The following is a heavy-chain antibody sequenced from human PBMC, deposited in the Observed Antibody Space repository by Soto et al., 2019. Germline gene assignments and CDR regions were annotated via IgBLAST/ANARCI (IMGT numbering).Heavy chain of an antibody. CDR2: IKSKTDGGTT. J-gene: IGHJ4*02. CDR3: TTDPLLLWFGESPLDY. D-gene: IGHD3-10*01. V-gene: IGHV3-15*07. CDR1: GFTFSNAW. Sequence: EVQLVESGGGLVKPGGSLRLSCAASGFTFSNAWMNWVRQAPGKGLEWVGRIKSKTDGGTTDYAAPVKGRFTISRDDSKNTLYLQMNSLKPEDTAVYYCTTDPLLLWFGESPLDYWGQGTLVTVSS.